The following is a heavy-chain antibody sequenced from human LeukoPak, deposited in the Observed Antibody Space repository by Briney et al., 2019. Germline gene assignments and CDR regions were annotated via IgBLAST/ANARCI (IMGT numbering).Heavy chain of an antibody. CDR3: ARGFPPAH. Sequence: GGSLRLSCAASGFTFSSYAMNWVRQAPGKGLEWVSILYAGGTTSYTDSVKGRFTISRDSSKNTLYLQMKSLRAEDTAVYYCARGFPPAHWGQGTLVTVSS. CDR2: LYAGGTT. CDR1: GFTFSSYA. D-gene: IGHD3-10*01. J-gene: IGHJ4*02. V-gene: IGHV3-53*01.